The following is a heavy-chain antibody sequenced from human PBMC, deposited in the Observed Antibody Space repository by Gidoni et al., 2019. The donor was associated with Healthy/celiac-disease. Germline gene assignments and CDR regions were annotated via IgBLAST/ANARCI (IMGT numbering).Heavy chain of an antibody. D-gene: IGHD4-17*01. Sequence: EVQLVESGGGLIQPGGSLRLSCAASGFTVSSNYMSWVRQAPGKGLEWVSVIYSGGSTYYADSVKGRFTISRDNSKNTLYLQMNSLRAEDTAVYYCARVRYGDYVPWYFDLWGRGTLVTVSS. CDR3: ARVRYGDYVPWYFDL. CDR1: GFTVSSNY. CDR2: IYSGGST. J-gene: IGHJ2*01. V-gene: IGHV3-53*01.